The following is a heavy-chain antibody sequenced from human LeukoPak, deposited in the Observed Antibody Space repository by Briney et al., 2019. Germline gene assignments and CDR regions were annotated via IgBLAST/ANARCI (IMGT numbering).Heavy chain of an antibody. CDR2: VFNNGGT. J-gene: IGHJ4*02. V-gene: IGHV4-59*01. Sequence: SETLSLTCTVSGGSIGSYPWNWIRQPPAKSLEWFGIVFNNGGTKHNPSLQVRVSISVATSKNHFALKPTSVTAAATAVYYCVASYGGYVLDYWGQGALVIVSS. CDR3: VASYGGYVLDY. CDR1: GGSIGSYP. D-gene: IGHD5-12*01.